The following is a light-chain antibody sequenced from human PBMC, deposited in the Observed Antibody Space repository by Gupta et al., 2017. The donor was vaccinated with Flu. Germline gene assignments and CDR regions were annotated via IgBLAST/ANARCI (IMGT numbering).Light chain of an antibody. V-gene: IGKV3D-20*01. Sequence: EIVLTQSPATLSLSPGERATLSCGASQSVSSLYLAWYQHKPGLAPRLLIYDASRRATGIPDRFSGSGSGTEFTLTISRLEPEDFAVYYCQQYSNSPLTFGGGSKVEIK. J-gene: IGKJ4*01. CDR1: QSVSSLY. CDR2: DAS. CDR3: QQYSNSPLT.